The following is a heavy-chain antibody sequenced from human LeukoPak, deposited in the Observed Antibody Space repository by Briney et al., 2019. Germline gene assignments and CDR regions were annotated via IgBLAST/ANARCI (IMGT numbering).Heavy chain of an antibody. J-gene: IGHJ4*02. D-gene: IGHD3-10*01. CDR3: ARGSGSYYNGYFDY. CDR2: IWYDGSNK. Sequence: GGSLRLSCAASGFTFSSYGMHWVRQAPGKGLEWVAVIWYDGSNKYNADSVKGRFTISRDNSKNTLYLQMNSLRAEDTAVYYCARGSGSYYNGYFDYWGQGTLVTVSS. CDR1: GFTFSSYG. V-gene: IGHV3-33*01.